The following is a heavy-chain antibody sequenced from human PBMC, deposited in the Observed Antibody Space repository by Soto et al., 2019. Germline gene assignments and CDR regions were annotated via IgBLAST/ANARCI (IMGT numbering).Heavy chain of an antibody. D-gene: IGHD6-6*01. V-gene: IGHV3-30-3*01. CDR1: GLTFSSYS. CDR3: ARVYSSLDYGIDY. CDR2: ISYDGSNI. J-gene: IGHJ4*02. Sequence: GGSLRLSCAAAGLTFSSYSMHWVRQAPGKGLEWVAVISYDGSNIYYGDSVKGRFTISRDNSKNTLYLQTKSLRPEDTAVYYCARVYSSLDYGIDYWGQGTLVTVSS.